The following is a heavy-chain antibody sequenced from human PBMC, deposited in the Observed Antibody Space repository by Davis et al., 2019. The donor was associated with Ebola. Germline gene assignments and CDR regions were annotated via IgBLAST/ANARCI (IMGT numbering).Heavy chain of an antibody. V-gene: IGHV3-48*04. Sequence: PGGSLRLSCAASGFGFSTYSMNWVRQAPGKGLEWVSYISGSGTTISYLDSVKGRFTISRDNARNSLYLQMNNLGAEDTAVYYCARDVGEVYQYFYMDVWGKGTTVTVSS. J-gene: IGHJ6*03. CDR1: GFGFSTYS. D-gene: IGHD3-16*01. CDR2: ISGSGTTI. CDR3: ARDVGEVYQYFYMDV.